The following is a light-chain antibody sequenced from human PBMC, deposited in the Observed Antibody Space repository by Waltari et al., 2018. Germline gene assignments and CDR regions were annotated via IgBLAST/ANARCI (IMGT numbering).Light chain of an antibody. J-gene: IGKJ1*01. V-gene: IGKV1-39*01. Sequence: DIQMTQSPSSLTASVGDRVTITCRTCQSIDSYLNRYQQRPGKAPTVVFYGASTFQSGFPSRFSGSGSGTDFTLTISGLRPEDFATYYCQQSYSSPWTFGQGTKLEIK. CDR3: QQSYSSPWT. CDR2: GAS. CDR1: QSIDSY.